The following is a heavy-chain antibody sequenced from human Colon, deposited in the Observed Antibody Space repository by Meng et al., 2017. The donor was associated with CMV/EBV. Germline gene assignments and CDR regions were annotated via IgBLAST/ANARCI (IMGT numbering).Heavy chain of an antibody. Sequence: ETLSLTCTVSGGSISSYYWSWIRQPAGKGLEWIGRIYTSGSTNYNPSLKSRVTISVDTPKNQFSLKLSSVTAADTAVYYCARGGVLWCPLNWGQGTLVTVSS. CDR2: IYTSGST. CDR1: GGSISSYY. D-gene: IGHD2-21*01. V-gene: IGHV4-4*07. J-gene: IGHJ1*01. CDR3: ARGGVLWCPLN.